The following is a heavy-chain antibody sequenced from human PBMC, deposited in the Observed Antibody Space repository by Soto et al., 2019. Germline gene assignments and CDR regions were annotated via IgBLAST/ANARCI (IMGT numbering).Heavy chain of an antibody. CDR2: IKQDGSEK. D-gene: IGHD3-9*01. Sequence: GGSLRLSCAASGSTFSSYWMSWVRQAPGKGLEWVAKIKQDGSEKYYVDSVKGRFTISRDNAKKSVYLQMNSLRVEETAVYYCARDSRYLIDYWGQGTLVTVSS. V-gene: IGHV3-7*03. J-gene: IGHJ4*02. CDR3: ARDSRYLIDY. CDR1: GSTFSSYW.